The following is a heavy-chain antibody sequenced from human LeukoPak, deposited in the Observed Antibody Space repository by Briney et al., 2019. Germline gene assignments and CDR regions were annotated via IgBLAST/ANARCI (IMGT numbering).Heavy chain of an antibody. J-gene: IGHJ5*02. CDR3: ARGGVGATTYVWFDP. CDR1: GYTFTSYD. Sequence: ASVKVSCKASGYTFTSYDINWVRQAPGQGLECMGIINPSGGSTSYAQKFQGRVTMTRDMSTSTVYMELSSPRSEDTAVYYCARGGVGATTYVWFDPWGQGTLVTVSS. CDR2: INPSGGST. D-gene: IGHD1-26*01. V-gene: IGHV1-46*01.